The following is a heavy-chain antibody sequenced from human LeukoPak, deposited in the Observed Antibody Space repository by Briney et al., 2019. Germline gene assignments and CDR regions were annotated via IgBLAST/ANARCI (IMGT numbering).Heavy chain of an antibody. CDR3: ARGLDSSGYPSHYFDY. D-gene: IGHD3-22*01. CDR1: GGSISSSSYY. J-gene: IGHJ4*02. V-gene: IGHV4-39*07. CDR2: IYYSGST. Sequence: SETLSLTCTVSGGSISSSSYYWGWIRQPPGKGLEWIGSIYYSGSTYYNPSLESRVTISVDTSKNQFSLKLRSVTAADTAVYYCARGLDSSGYPSHYFDYWGQGTLVTVSS.